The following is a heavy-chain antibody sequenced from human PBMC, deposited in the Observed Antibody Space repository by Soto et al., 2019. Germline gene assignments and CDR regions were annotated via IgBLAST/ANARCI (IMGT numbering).Heavy chain of an antibody. V-gene: IGHV4-34*01. CDR3: ANLSPFYDSSGSKGPDD. D-gene: IGHD3-22*01. CDR2: INHSGST. CDR1: GGSFSGYY. J-gene: IGHJ4*02. Sequence: QVQLQQWGAGLLKPSETLSLTCAVYGGSFSGYYWSWIRQPPGKGLGWIGEINHSGSTNYNPSLKSRVTISVDTSKNQFSLKLSSVTAADTAVYYCANLSPFYDSSGSKGPDDWGQGTLVTVSS.